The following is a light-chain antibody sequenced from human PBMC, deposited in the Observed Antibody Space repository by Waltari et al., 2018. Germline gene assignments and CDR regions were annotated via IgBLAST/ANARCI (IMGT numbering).Light chain of an antibody. V-gene: IGLV2-14*03. Sequence: QSALTQPASVSGSPGQSIPISCTGTSSDIGGYAYVSWYQHHPGKAPKLIIYDIIKRPSGVSDRFSGSKSGNTASLTISGLQAEDEADYYCSSYAPSSTVFGGGTKLTVL. J-gene: IGLJ2*01. CDR3: SSYAPSSTV. CDR1: SSDIGGYAY. CDR2: DII.